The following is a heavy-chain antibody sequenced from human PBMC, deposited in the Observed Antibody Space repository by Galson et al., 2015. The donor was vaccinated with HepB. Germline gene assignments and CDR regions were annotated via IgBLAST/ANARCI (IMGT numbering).Heavy chain of an antibody. CDR3: VHPGGHGGYEDYFDY. V-gene: IGHV3-74*01. D-gene: IGHD5-12*01. CDR2: IGSDESSK. J-gene: IGHJ4*02. CDR1: GFTFSSYW. Sequence: SLRLSCAASGFTFSSYWMHWVRQAPGKGLVWVSRIGSDESSKTYADSVKGRFTISRDNAKNTLYLQMNSLRAEDTAVYYCVHPGGHGGYEDYFDYWGQGTLVTVSS.